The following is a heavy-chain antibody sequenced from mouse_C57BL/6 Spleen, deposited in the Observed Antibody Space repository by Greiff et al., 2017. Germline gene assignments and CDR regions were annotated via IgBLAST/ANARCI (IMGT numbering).Heavy chain of an antibody. J-gene: IGHJ3*01. V-gene: IGHV1-82*01. Sequence: QVQLQQSGPELVKPGASVKISCKASGYAFSSSWMNWVKQRPGKGLEWIGRIYPGDGDTNYNGKFKGKATLTADQSSSKAYMQLSSLTSEDSAVYFCARDYGSSYAYWGQGTLVTVSA. CDR1: GYAFSSSW. D-gene: IGHD1-1*01. CDR2: IYPGDGDT. CDR3: ARDYGSSYAY.